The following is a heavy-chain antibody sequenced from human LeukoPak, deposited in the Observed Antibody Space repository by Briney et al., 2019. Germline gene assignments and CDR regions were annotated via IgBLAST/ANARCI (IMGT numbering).Heavy chain of an antibody. D-gene: IGHD3/OR15-3a*01. V-gene: IGHV4-39*01. CDR2: IYYTGNT. Sequence: PSETLSLTCTVSGVSISSSYSYWGWIRQPPGMGLEWIGSIYYTGNTYYNASLKSQVSISIDTSKNQFSLKLTSVTAADAAVYYCARQTGSGLFILPGGQGTLVTVSS. CDR1: GVSISSSYSY. CDR3: ARQTGSGLFILP. J-gene: IGHJ4*02.